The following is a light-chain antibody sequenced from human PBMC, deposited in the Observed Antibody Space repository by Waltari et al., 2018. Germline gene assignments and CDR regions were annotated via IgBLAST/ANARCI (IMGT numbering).Light chain of an antibody. CDR2: AAS. J-gene: IGKJ1*01. CDR1: QTINNY. Sequence: DIQMTPSPYSLSASVGDRVTITCRTSQTINNYVNWYQQKPGKAPNLLIYAASILQSGVPTRFSGTGAGTNFTLTIGSLQSEDFATYYCQQSYNSPWTFGQGTKVEI. CDR3: QQSYNSPWT. V-gene: IGKV1-39*01.